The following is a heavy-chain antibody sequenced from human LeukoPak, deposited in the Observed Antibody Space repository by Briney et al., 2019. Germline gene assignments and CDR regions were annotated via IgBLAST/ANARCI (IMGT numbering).Heavy chain of an antibody. J-gene: IGHJ4*02. Sequence: GGSLRLSCAASGFTFSSYAMSWVRQAPGKGLEWVSAISGSGGTTYYADSVKGRFTISRDNSKNTLYLQMNSLRAEDTAVYYCAKGPFSMVRGVITPFDYWGQGTLVTVSS. CDR2: ISGSGGTT. V-gene: IGHV3-23*01. CDR3: AKGPFSMVRGVITPFDY. CDR1: GFTFSSYA. D-gene: IGHD3-10*01.